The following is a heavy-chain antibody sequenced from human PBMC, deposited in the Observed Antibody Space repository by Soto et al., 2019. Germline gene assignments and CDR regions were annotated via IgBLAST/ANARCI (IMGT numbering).Heavy chain of an antibody. Sequence: GGSLRLSCSASGFTFSSYAMLWVRQAPGKGLEYVSAISSNGGSTYYADSVKGRFTISRDNSKNTLYLQMSSLRAEDTAVYYCVKAVLGGYDLFDYWGQGTLVTVSS. CDR3: VKAVLGGYDLFDY. V-gene: IGHV3-64D*06. CDR2: ISSNGGST. CDR1: GFTFSSYA. J-gene: IGHJ4*02. D-gene: IGHD5-12*01.